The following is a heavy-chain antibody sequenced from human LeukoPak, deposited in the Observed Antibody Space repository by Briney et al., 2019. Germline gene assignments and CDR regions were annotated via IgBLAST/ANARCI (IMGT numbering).Heavy chain of an antibody. CDR3: ARGGPTYYYDSSGYYLEET. D-gene: IGHD3-22*01. CDR2: INHSGST. V-gene: IGHV4-39*07. CDR1: GGSISSSSYY. J-gene: IGHJ5*02. Sequence: PSETLSLTCTVSGGSISSSSYYWGWIRQPPGKGLEWIGEINHSGSTNYNPSLKSRVTISVDTSKNQFSLKLSSVTAADTAVYYCARGGPTYYYDSSGYYLEETWGQGTLVTVSS.